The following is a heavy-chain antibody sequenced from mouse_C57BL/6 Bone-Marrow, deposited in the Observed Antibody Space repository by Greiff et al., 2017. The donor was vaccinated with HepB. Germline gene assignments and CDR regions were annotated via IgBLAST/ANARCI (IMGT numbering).Heavy chain of an antibody. Sequence: EVKLVESGGGLVQPKGSLKLSCAASGFSFNTYAMNWVRQAPGKGLEWVARIRSKSNNYATYYADSVKDRFTISRDDSESMLYLQMNNLKTEDTAMYYCVRHSNYFAWFAYWGQGTLVTVSA. CDR1: GFSFNTYA. V-gene: IGHV10-1*01. CDR3: VRHSNYFAWFAY. CDR2: IRSKSNNYAT. D-gene: IGHD2-5*01. J-gene: IGHJ3*01.